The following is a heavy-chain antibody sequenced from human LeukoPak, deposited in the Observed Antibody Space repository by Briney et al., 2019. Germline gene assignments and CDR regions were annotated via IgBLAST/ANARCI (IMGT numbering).Heavy chain of an antibody. D-gene: IGHD6-19*01. CDR1: GFTFNNYA. V-gene: IGHV3-30-3*01. J-gene: IGHJ5*01. Sequence: GRSLKLSCAASGFTFNNYAMHWVRQAPGKGLEWIAFISHDGSNKYYADSVKGRFTISGDNSKNTLYLQMNSLRAEDTAVYYCAKDLGSSGWNWFDSWGQGTLVTVSS. CDR2: ISHDGSNK. CDR3: AKDLGSSGWNWFDS.